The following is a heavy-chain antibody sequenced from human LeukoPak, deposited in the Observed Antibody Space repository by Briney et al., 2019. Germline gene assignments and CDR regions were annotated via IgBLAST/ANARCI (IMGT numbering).Heavy chain of an antibody. CDR1: GGSISSYY. Sequence: SETLSLTCTVSGGSISSYYWSWIRQPPGKGLEWIGYIYYSGSTNYNPSLKSRVTISVDTSKNQFSLKLSSVTAADTAVYYCAGIDSSGWYYTGPLVHWGQGTLVTVSS. CDR3: AGIDSSGWYYTGPLVH. J-gene: IGHJ4*02. V-gene: IGHV4-59*08. CDR2: IYYSGST. D-gene: IGHD6-19*01.